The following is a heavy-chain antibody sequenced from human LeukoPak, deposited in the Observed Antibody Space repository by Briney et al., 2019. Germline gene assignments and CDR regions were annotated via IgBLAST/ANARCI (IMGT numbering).Heavy chain of an antibody. CDR3: ANLDRRDGYNGYYGMDV. CDR2: ISSSSSYI. J-gene: IGHJ6*02. V-gene: IGHV3-21*01. Sequence: GGSLRLSCAGSGFTFSNYSINWVRQAPGKGLEWVSSISSSSSYIYYADSVKGRFTISRDNAKNSLYLQMNSLRAEDTAVYYCANLDRRDGYNGYYGMDVWGQGTTVTVSS. D-gene: IGHD5-24*01. CDR1: GFTFSNYS.